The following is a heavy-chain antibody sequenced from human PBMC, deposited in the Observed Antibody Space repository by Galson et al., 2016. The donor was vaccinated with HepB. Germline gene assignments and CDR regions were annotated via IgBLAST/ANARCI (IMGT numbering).Heavy chain of an antibody. D-gene: IGHD1-26*01. CDR2: INPSGGST. CDR3: AREVATSIGGFGY. J-gene: IGHJ4*02. CDR1: GYTFTSYY. Sequence: SVKVSCKASGYTFTSYYMHWVRQAPGQGLEWMGIINPSGGSTSYAQNFQGRVTMTRDTSTSTVYMELSSLRSEDSAMYYCAREVATSIGGFGYWGQGTLVTVSS. V-gene: IGHV1-46*01.